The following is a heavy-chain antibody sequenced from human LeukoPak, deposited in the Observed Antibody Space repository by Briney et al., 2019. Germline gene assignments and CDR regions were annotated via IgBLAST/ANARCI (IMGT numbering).Heavy chain of an antibody. CDR2: ITSGGTT. Sequence: GGSLRLSCEASGFTFTYAWMNWVRQAPGKGPEWVGHITSGGTTDHAAPVKGRFTISRENSKNTVYLKMNSLKMEDTAMYYCIADVPTLDTQLDYWGQGTLVTVSS. CDR1: GFTFTYAW. CDR3: IADVPTLDTQLDY. V-gene: IGHV3-15*01. D-gene: IGHD4-23*01. J-gene: IGHJ4*02.